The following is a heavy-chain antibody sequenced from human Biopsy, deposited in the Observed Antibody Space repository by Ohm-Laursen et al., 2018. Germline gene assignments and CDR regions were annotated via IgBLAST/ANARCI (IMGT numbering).Heavy chain of an antibody. V-gene: IGHV4-61*01. J-gene: IGHJ6*02. CDR2: VYCSGTT. CDR1: GGSISNNNYY. Sequence: SDTLSLTCTVSGGSISNNNYYWSRIRQPPGKGLEWIGDVYCSGTTNYNPSLKSRLTISVDTSKNQFSLNLNSVTAADTAVYFCARDVKRYCSGTSCYSGYFGMDVWGQGTTVTVS. CDR3: ARDVKRYCSGTSCYSGYFGMDV. D-gene: IGHD2-2*01.